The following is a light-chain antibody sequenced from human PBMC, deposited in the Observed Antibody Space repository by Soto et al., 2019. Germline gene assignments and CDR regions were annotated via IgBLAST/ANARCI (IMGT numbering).Light chain of an antibody. CDR3: QSYDSSLSASYV. Sequence: QSVLTQPPSVSAAPGHNVTISCSGSSSNIGDYYVSWYQQLPGTAPKLLIYDNHNRPSGIPDRFSGPKSGTSATLGITGLQPGDEADYYCQSYDSSLSASYVFGTGTKVTVL. CDR2: DNH. CDR1: SSNIGDYY. V-gene: IGLV1-51*01. J-gene: IGLJ1*01.